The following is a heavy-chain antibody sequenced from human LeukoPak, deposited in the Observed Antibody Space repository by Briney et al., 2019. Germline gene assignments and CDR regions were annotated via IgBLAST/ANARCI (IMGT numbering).Heavy chain of an antibody. Sequence: GGSLRLSCAASGFTLSSYAMSWVRQAPGKGLEWVSAISGSGGSTYYADSVKGRFTISRDNSKNTLYLQMNSLRAEDTAVYYCAKGWELLGVFDYWGQGTLVTVSS. CDR3: AKGWELLGVFDY. CDR2: ISGSGGST. D-gene: IGHD1-26*01. CDR1: GFTLSSYA. J-gene: IGHJ4*02. V-gene: IGHV3-23*01.